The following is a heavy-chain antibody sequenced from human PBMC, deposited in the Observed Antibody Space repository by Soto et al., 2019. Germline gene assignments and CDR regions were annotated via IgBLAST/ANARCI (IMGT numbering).Heavy chain of an antibody. D-gene: IGHD6-6*01. V-gene: IGHV4-59*01. Sequence: QVQLQESGPGLVKPSETLSLTCTVSGGSISSYYWSWIRQPPGKGLEWIGYIYYSGSTNYNPSLKSRVTISVDTSKNQFSLKLSSVTAADTAVYYCARDSSSPPYYYYGMDVWGQGTTVTVSS. CDR1: GGSISSYY. CDR3: ARDSSSPPYYYYGMDV. CDR2: IYYSGST. J-gene: IGHJ6*02.